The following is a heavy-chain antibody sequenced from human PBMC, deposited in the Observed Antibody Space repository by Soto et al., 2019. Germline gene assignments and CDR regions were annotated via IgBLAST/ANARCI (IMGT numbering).Heavy chain of an antibody. J-gene: IGHJ4*02. D-gene: IGHD3-3*01. Sequence: GGSLRLSCVASGFSFSNYNMNWVRQAPGKGLEWVSYITDSSDTVHYADSVRGRFTISGDNAESSLYLQMNSLRDEDTAVYFCARDFGHGYYLDYWGRGTLVTVSS. V-gene: IGHV3-48*02. CDR1: GFSFSNYN. CDR2: ITDSSDTV. CDR3: ARDFGHGYYLDY.